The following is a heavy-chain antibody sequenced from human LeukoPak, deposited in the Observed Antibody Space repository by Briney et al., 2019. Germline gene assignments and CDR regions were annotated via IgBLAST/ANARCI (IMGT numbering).Heavy chain of an antibody. CDR1: GFTFSSYW. V-gene: IGHV3-7*01. CDR3: ARWGYGSGKYYYYYYYMDV. CDR2: IKQDGGEK. J-gene: IGHJ6*03. D-gene: IGHD3-10*01. Sequence: PGGSLRLACAASGFTFSSYWMSWVRQAPGKGLEWVANIKQDGGEKYYVDSVKGRFTISRDNAKNSLYLQMNSLRAEDTAVYYCARWGYGSGKYYYYYYYMDVWGKGTTVTVSS.